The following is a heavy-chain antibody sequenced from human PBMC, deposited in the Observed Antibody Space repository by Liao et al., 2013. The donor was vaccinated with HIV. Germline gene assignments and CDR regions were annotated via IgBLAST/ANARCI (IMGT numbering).Heavy chain of an antibody. CDR1: GGSISSGSYY. V-gene: IGHV4-61*02. CDR3: AKDLRIYCSSTSCYTGPGWFDP. J-gene: IGHJ5*02. D-gene: IGHD2-2*02. CDR2: IYTSGST. Sequence: QVQLQESGPGLVKPSQTLSLTCTVSGGSISSGSYYWSWIRQPAGKGLEWIGRIYTSGSTNYNPSLKSRVTISVDTSKNQFSLKLSSVTAADTAVYYCAKDLRIYCSSTSCYTGPGWFDPWGQGTLVTVSS.